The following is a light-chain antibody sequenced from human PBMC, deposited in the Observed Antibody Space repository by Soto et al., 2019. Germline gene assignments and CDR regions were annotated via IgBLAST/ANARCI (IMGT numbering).Light chain of an antibody. V-gene: IGLV2-14*03. J-gene: IGLJ1*01. CDR2: DVT. CDR1: SSDVGGYNY. Sequence: QSALTQPASVSGSPGQSITISWTGTSSDVGGYNYVSWYQQHPGKAPKLMIYDVTNRPSGVSNRFSGSKSGYTASLAISGLQADDEADYYCSSYTTSSTYVFGTGTKVTVL. CDR3: SSYTTSSTYV.